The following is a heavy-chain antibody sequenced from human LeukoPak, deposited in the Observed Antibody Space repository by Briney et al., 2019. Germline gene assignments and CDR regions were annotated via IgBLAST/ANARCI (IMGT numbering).Heavy chain of an antibody. CDR1: GDAINRNLSY. V-gene: IGHV4-39*07. J-gene: IGHJ3*02. CDR3: ARLPGIRCSGGSCYPEDDAFDI. CDR2: ISYSETT. D-gene: IGHD2-15*01. Sequence: SETLSLTCSVSGDAINRNLSYWGWIRQPPGKGLEWIGTISYSETTFYNPSLKSRVTISVDTSKNQFSLKLSSVTAADTAVYYCARLPGIRCSGGSCYPEDDAFDIWGQGTMVTVSS.